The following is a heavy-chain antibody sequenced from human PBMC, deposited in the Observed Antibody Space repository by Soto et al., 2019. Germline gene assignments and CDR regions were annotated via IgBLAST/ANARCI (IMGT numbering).Heavy chain of an antibody. CDR3: ARGPLDFVVVPAAICIDL. Sequence: ASMEAYSKASGYTFTSYAMHWVRQAPGQRLEWMGWINAGNGNTKYSKKFQGRVTITRDTSASTAYKELSSLRSEDKAVYYCARGPLDFVVVPAAICIDLWCQGILVTV. J-gene: IGHJ5*02. D-gene: IGHD2-2*01. V-gene: IGHV1-3*01. CDR2: INAGNGNT. CDR1: GYTFTSYA.